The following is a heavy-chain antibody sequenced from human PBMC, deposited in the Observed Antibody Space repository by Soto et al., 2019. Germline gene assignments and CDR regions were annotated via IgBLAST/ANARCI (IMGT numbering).Heavy chain of an antibody. D-gene: IGHD3-10*01. J-gene: IGHJ6*02. V-gene: IGHV3-23*01. CDR1: GFTFGSYA. CDR2: IGGSGGST. Sequence: GGSLRLSCAASGFTFGSYAMSWVRQAPGKGLEWVSAIGGSGGSTYYADSVKGRFTISRDNSKNTLYLQMNSLRAEDTAVYHCAKDGPRGPLYYYYYGMDVWGQGTTVTVSS. CDR3: AKDGPRGPLYYYYYGMDV.